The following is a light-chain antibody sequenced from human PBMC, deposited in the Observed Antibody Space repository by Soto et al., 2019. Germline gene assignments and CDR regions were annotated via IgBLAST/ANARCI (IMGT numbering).Light chain of an antibody. CDR1: QSISRS. Sequence: DIPLTQSPTFVPASVGDRVTITCRASQSISRSLNWYQQKPGKAHQLMFYASSRLKRGVPSRCSGSGSGKEFTLTISSLPHDDFATYYRQNYNSYSEAFGQGTQV. J-gene: IGKJ1*01. CDR2: ASS. V-gene: IGKV1-39*01. CDR3: QNYNSYSEA.